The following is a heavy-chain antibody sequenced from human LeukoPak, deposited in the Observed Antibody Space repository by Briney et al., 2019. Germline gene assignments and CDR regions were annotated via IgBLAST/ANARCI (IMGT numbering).Heavy chain of an antibody. CDR2: IWPDGSRK. Sequence: GRSLRLSCAASGFTFRHHGMHWVRQAPGKGLEWVAVIWPDGSRKFYLDSVKDRFTISRDNSKNTLYLEMNSPRAEDTAVYFCASGSGSSSYYAFDIWGQGTMVTVSS. D-gene: IGHD3-22*01. V-gene: IGHV3-33*01. CDR1: GFTFRHHG. J-gene: IGHJ3*02. CDR3: ASGSGSSSYYAFDI.